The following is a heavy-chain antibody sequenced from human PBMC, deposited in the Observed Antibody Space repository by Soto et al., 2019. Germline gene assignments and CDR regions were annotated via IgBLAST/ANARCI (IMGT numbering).Heavy chain of an antibody. CDR3: ARQYYDSSGYLLYYYYYGMYV. V-gene: IGHV5-51*01. Sequence: PGESLKISCKGSGYSFTSYWIGWVRQMPGKGLEWMGIIYPGDSDTRYSPSFQGQVTISADKSISTAYLQWSSLKASDTAMYYCARQYYDSSGYLLYYYYYGMYVWGQGTTVTVSS. D-gene: IGHD3-22*01. CDR1: GYSFTSYW. CDR2: IYPGDSDT. J-gene: IGHJ6*02.